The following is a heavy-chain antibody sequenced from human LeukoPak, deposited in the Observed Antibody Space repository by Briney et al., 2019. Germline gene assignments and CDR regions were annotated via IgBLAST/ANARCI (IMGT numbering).Heavy chain of an antibody. J-gene: IGHJ5*02. V-gene: IGHV4-34*01. D-gene: IGHD3-10*01. Sequence: SETLSLTCAVYGGSFSGYYWSWIRQPPGKGLEWIGEINHSGSTNYNPSLKSRVTISVDTSKNQFSLKLSSVTAADTAVYYCARLYDTSRFDPWGQGTLVTVSS. CDR2: INHSGST. CDR1: GGSFSGYY. CDR3: ARLYDTSRFDP.